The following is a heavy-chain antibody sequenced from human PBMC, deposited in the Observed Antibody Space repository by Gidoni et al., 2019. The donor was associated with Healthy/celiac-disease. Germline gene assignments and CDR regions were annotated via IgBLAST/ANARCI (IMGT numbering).Heavy chain of an antibody. D-gene: IGHD3-22*01. CDR3: AREIYGYDSSGPVDY. V-gene: IGHV3-11*06. CDR2: ISSSSSYT. Sequence: QVQLVESGGGLVKPGGSLRLSCAASGFTFSDYYMSWIRQAPGKGLEWVSYISSSSSYTNYADSVKGRFTISRDNAKNSLYLQMNSLRAEDTAVYYCAREIYGYDSSGPVDYWGQGTLVTVSS. CDR1: GFTFSDYY. J-gene: IGHJ4*02.